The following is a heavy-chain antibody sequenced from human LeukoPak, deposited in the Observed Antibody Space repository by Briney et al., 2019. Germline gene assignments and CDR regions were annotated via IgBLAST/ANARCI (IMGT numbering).Heavy chain of an antibody. CDR3: ARDEFYYYGSGARDRHYYYYMDV. Sequence: QPGGSLRLSCAASGFTFSSYEMNWVRQAPGKGLEWVSAISGSGGSTYYADSVKGRFTISRDNSKNTLYLQMNSLRAEDTAVYYCARDEFYYYGSGARDRHYYYYMDVWGKGTTVTVSS. CDR1: GFTFSSYE. CDR2: ISGSGGST. V-gene: IGHV3-23*01. D-gene: IGHD3-10*01. J-gene: IGHJ6*03.